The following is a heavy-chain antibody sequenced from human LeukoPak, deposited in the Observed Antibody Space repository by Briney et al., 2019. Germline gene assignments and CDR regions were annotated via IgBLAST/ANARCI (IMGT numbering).Heavy chain of an antibody. J-gene: IGHJ4*02. V-gene: IGHV5-51*01. Sequence: GESLKISCKGSGYSFTTYWIGWVRQMPGKGLEWMGIVYPGDSDTRYSPSFQGQVTISADKSISTAYLQWSSLKASDTAIYYCARQTYYYASGSYAIDFWGQGTPVTVSS. CDR3: ARQTYYYASGSYAIDF. CDR2: VYPGDSDT. D-gene: IGHD3-10*01. CDR1: GYSFTTYW.